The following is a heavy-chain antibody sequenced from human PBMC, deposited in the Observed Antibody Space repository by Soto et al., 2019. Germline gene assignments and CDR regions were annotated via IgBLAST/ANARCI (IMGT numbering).Heavy chain of an antibody. D-gene: IGHD6-13*01. Sequence: GGSLRLSCAASGFTFSSYAMSWVRQAPGKGLEWVSAISGSGGSTYYADSVKGRFTISRDNSKNTLYLQMNSLRAEDTAVYYCAKDEGSSWSAGHDYWGQGTLVTVSS. CDR3: AKDEGSSWSAGHDY. CDR1: GFTFSSYA. V-gene: IGHV3-23*01. CDR2: ISGSGGST. J-gene: IGHJ4*02.